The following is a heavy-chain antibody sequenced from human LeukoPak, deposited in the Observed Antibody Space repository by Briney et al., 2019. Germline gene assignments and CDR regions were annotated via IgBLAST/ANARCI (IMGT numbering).Heavy chain of an antibody. J-gene: IGHJ4*02. V-gene: IGHV3-7*05. CDR1: GFTFSSYW. D-gene: IGHD1-20*01. Sequence: GGSLRLSCAASGFTFSSYWMSWFRQAPGKGLEWAANIRQDGSEKNYVDSVKGRFTISRDNAKNSLYLQMNSLRAEDTAVYYCAREYDWSMAHYFDYWGQGTLVTVSS. CDR3: AREYDWSMAHYFDY. CDR2: IRQDGSEK.